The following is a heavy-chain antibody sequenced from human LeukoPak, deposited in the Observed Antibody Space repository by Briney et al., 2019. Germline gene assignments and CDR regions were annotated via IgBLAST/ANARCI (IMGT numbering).Heavy chain of an antibody. CDR2: IYYSGGT. CDR1: GGSISSYY. J-gene: IGHJ6*03. CDR3: ARGPIWTAAAVRGNYYYMDV. D-gene: IGHD6-13*01. Sequence: SETLSLTCTVSGGSISSYYWSWIRQPPGKGLEWIGYIYYSGGTNYNPSLKSRVTISVDTSKNQFSLKLSSVTAADTAVYYCARGPIWTAAAVRGNYYYMDVWGKGTTVTVSS. V-gene: IGHV4-59*01.